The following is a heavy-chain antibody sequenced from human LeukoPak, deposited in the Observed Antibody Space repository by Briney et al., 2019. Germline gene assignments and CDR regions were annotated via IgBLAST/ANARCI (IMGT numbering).Heavy chain of an antibody. D-gene: IGHD3-16*01. Sequence: GASVNVSCKASGYTFTGYYMHWVRRAPGQGLEWMGWINPNSGDTKYSQKFQGRVTMTRDTSISTAYMELSRLRSDDTAVYYCATQRGSYLWGTDFDYWGQGTLVTVSS. CDR1: GYTFTGYY. V-gene: IGHV1-2*02. CDR3: ATQRGSYLWGTDFDY. CDR2: INPNSGDT. J-gene: IGHJ4*02.